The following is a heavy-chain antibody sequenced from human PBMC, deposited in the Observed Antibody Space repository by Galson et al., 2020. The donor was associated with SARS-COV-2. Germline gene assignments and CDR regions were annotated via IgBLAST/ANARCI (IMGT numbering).Heavy chain of an antibody. V-gene: IGHV3-30*04. D-gene: IGHD2-8*01. Sequence: GEYLRLSCAASGFTFSSFAMHWVRQAPGKGLEWVAVISYDGSNKYYADSVKGRFTISRDNSKNTLYLQMNSLRAEDTAVYYCARAPLGYCTNGVCYPDYWGQGTLVTVSS. CDR3: ARAPLGYCTNGVCYPDY. CDR2: ISYDGSNK. J-gene: IGHJ4*02. CDR1: GFTFSSFA.